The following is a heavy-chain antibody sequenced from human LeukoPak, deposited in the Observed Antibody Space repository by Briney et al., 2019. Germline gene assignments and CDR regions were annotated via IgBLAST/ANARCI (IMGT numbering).Heavy chain of an antibody. CDR2: INNDWSST. Sequence: PGGTLGLSCAASGFTFSRYCMHWARQARGKGLVWVSRINNDWSSTSYADSVKGRFTISRDNDKNTLYLQMNSLRAEGTAVYYCARAKAGATILSVALDIWRQETMDSVSS. D-gene: IGHD1-26*01. CDR1: GFTFSRYC. J-gene: IGHJ3*02. CDR3: ARAKAGATILSVALDI. V-gene: IGHV3-74*01.